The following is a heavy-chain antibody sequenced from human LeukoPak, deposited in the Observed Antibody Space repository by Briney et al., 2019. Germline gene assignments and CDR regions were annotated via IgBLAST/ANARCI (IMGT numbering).Heavy chain of an antibody. V-gene: IGHV3-23*01. CDR3: ARERGPPLINWFDP. J-gene: IGHJ5*02. D-gene: IGHD3-10*01. Sequence: PGGSLRLSCAASGFTFSSYAMSWVRQAPGKGLEWVSAISGSGGSTYYADSVKGRFTIFRDNSKNTLYLQMNSLRAEDTAVYYCARERGPPLINWFDPWGQGTLVTVSS. CDR2: ISGSGGST. CDR1: GFTFSSYA.